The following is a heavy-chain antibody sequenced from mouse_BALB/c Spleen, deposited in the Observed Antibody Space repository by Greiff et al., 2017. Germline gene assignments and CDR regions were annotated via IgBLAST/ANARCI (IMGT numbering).Heavy chain of an antibody. D-gene: IGHD1-1*01. CDR1: GFNIKDTY. J-gene: IGHJ2*01. CDR2: IDPANGNT. Sequence: EVQVVESGAELVKPGASVKLSCTASGFNIKDTYMHWVKQRPEQGLEWIGRIDPANGNTKYDPKFQGKATITADTSSNTAYLQLSSLTSEDTAVYYCAKSNYGRATGFDYWGQGTTLTVSS. V-gene: IGHV14-3*02. CDR3: AKSNYGRATGFDY.